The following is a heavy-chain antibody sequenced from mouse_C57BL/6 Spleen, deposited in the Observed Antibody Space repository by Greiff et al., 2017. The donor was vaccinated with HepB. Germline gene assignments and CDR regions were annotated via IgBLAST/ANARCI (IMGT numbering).Heavy chain of an antibody. V-gene: IGHV1-22*01. D-gene: IGHD1-1*01. CDR2: INPNNGGT. CDR3: ARNYGSSWYFDV. J-gene: IGHJ1*03. CDR1: GYTFTDYN. Sequence: VQLKQSGPELVKPGASVKMSCKASGYTFTDYNMHWVKQSHGKSLEWIGYINPNNGGTSYNQKFKGKATLTVNKSSSTAYMELRSLTSEDSAVYYCARNYGSSWYFDVWGTGTTVTVSS.